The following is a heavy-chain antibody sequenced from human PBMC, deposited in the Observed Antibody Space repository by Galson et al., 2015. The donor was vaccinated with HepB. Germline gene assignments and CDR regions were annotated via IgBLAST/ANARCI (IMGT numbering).Heavy chain of an antibody. V-gene: IGHV4-38-2*02. D-gene: IGHD6-13*01. CDR3: ARTDRRWYHSDC. J-gene: IGHJ4*02. CDR2: FRQSGGT. CDR1: GYSSNTTYY. Sequence: SETLSLTCTVSGYSSNTTYYWGWMRQPPGKGLEWIGSFRQSGGTYYNPSLKSRVTISGDTSRNQFSLNLYSVTAADTAVYYCARTDRRWYHSDCWGQGTLVTVSS.